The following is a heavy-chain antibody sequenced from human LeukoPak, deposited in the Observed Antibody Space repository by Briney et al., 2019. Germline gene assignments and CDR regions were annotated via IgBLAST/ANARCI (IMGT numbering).Heavy chain of an antibody. J-gene: IGHJ3*02. CDR2: ISSTSTTI. D-gene: IGHD4-17*01. CDR1: GFTFSGYS. Sequence: PGGSLRLXCAASGFTFSGYSMNWFRQAPGRGLEWVSYISSTSTTIYYKDSVKGRFTISRDNAKNSLYLHMTSLRVEDTAVYYCVRNDGDDAFDIWGQGTMVTVSS. CDR3: VRNDGDDAFDI. V-gene: IGHV3-48*01.